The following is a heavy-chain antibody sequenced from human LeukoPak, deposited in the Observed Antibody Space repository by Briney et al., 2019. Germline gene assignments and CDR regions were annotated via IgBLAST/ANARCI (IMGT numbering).Heavy chain of an antibody. Sequence: GGSLRLSCAASGFTFRNYWMSWVRQAPGKGLEGVANMQPDGGEKYYVDSVKGRFTISRDNAKNSLYLQMNSLRAEDTAVYYCARETPYGSLTFDYWGQGTRVTVSS. D-gene: IGHD3-10*01. J-gene: IGHJ4*02. CDR3: ARETPYGSLTFDY. CDR2: MQPDGGEK. CDR1: GFTFRNYW. V-gene: IGHV3-7*03.